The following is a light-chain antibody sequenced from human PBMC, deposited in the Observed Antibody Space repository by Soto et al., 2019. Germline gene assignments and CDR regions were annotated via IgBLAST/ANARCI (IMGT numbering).Light chain of an antibody. CDR3: QTYDSSLSGLYV. CDR2: GNT. Sequence: QSVLTQPPSISGAPGQRVTISCTGSSSYIGAGSDVHWYHQLPGTAPKLLIYGNTNRPSGVPDRFSGSKSGTSASLAIAGLQTEDEGDYYCQTYDSSLSGLYVFGTGTKLTVL. V-gene: IGLV1-40*01. J-gene: IGLJ1*01. CDR1: SSYIGAGSD.